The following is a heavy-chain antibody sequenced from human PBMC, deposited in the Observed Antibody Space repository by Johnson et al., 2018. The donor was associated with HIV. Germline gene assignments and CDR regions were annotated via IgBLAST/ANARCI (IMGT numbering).Heavy chain of an antibody. CDR1: GFTFSKYG. CDR2: IWYDGSNE. V-gene: IGHV3-33*01. Sequence: QVQLVESGGGVVQPGRSLRLSCAASGFTFSKYGMHWVRQAPGKGLEWVAVIWYDGSNENYTDSVKGRFTISRDNSKNTLYLQMNSLRAEDTAVYYCARDRSSGWDGGVDAVDIWGQGKMVTVSS. CDR3: ARDRSSGWDGGVDAVDI. D-gene: IGHD6-19*01. J-gene: IGHJ3*02.